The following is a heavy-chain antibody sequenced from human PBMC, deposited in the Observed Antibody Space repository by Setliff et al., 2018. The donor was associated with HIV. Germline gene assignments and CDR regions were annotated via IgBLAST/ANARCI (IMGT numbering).Heavy chain of an antibody. V-gene: IGHV4-34*01. Sequence: SETLSLTCAVYGGSFNGYSWTWIRQPPGKGLEWIGTVYYSGSTYYNPSLKSRVTISVDTSENQFSLKLSSVTAADTAVYYCAREDYYYYGMDVWGQGTTVTVSS. CDR1: GGSFNGYS. CDR3: AREDYYYYGMDV. CDR2: VYYSGST. J-gene: IGHJ6*02.